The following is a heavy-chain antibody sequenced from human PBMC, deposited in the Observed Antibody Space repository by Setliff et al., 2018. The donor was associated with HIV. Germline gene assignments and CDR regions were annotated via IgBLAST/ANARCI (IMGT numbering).Heavy chain of an antibody. Sequence: GASVKVSCKISGYTLTELSIHWVRQAPGQGLERMGSISGYNGNTNYAQKFQGRVTMTTDKSTSTAYMELRSLRSDETAVYYCARGSSSIAAAYPDALDIWGQGTMVTVSS. D-gene: IGHD6-13*01. J-gene: IGHJ3*02. V-gene: IGHV1-18*01. CDR3: ARGSSSIAAAYPDALDI. CDR1: GYTLTELS. CDR2: ISGYNGNT.